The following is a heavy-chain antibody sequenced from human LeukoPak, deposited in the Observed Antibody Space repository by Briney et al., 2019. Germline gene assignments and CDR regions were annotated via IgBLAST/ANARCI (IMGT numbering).Heavy chain of an antibody. CDR3: AKDRENSGSYYLDY. V-gene: IGHV3-30*18. D-gene: IGHD1-26*01. CDR1: GFTFSSYG. Sequence: PGRSLRLSCAASGFTFSSYGMHWVRQAPGKGLEWVAVISYDGSNKYYADSVKGRFTISRDNSKNTLYLLMNSLRAEDTAVYYCAKDRENSGSYYLDYWGQGTLVTVSS. J-gene: IGHJ4*02. CDR2: ISYDGSNK.